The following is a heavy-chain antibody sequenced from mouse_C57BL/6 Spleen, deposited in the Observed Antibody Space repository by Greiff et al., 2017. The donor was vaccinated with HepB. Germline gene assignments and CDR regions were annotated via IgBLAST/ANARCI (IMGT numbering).Heavy chain of an antibody. CDR3: ARSITTVVPYYAMDY. V-gene: IGHV1-80*01. CDR1: GYAFSSYW. Sequence: VMLVESGAELVKPGASVKISCKASGYAFSSYWMNWVKQRPGKGLEWIGQIYPGDGDTNYNGKFKGKATLTADKSSSTAYMQLSSLTSEDSAVYFCARSITTVVPYYAMDYWGQGTSVTVSS. D-gene: IGHD1-1*01. CDR2: IYPGDGDT. J-gene: IGHJ4*01.